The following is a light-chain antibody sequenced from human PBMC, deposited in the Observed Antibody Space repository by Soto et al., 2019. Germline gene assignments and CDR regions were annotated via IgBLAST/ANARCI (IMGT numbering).Light chain of an antibody. CDR2: GAS. CDR1: QSVSSSY. J-gene: IGKJ5*01. CDR3: QQYGSSPIT. V-gene: IGKV3-20*01. Sequence: ENVFTQSPATLSLSQGERATLSCRASQSVSSSYLAWYQQKPGQAPRLLIYGASSRATGIPDRFSGSGSGTDFTLTISRLEPEDFAVYYCQQYGSSPITLGQGTRLEIK.